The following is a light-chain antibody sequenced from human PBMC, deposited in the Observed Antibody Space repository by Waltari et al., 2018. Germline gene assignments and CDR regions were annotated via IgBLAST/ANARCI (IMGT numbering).Light chain of an antibody. CDR3: AAWDDSLSGKV. V-gene: IGLV1-44*01. CDR2: RNN. CDR1: SSNIGSNL. Sequence: QTVLTQPPSASGTPGQRVTISCSGSSSNIGSNLVNWYQQLPGTAPKLLVYRNNHLPSGVPDRFSGSKSGTSASLAISGLQSEDEADYYCAAWDDSLSGKVFGGGTKLTVL. J-gene: IGLJ3*02.